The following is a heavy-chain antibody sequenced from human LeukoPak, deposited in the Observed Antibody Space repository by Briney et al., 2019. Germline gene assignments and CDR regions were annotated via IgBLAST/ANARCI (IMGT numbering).Heavy chain of an antibody. CDR2: IYYSGST. Sequence: PSETLSLTCTVSGGSISSYYWSWIRQPPGKGLEWIGYIYYSGSTNYNPSLKSRVTISVDTSKNQFSLKLSSVTAADTAVYYCASHYGSGKWAFDIWGQGTMVTVSS. CDR1: GGSISSYY. CDR3: ASHYGSGKWAFDI. V-gene: IGHV4-59*08. D-gene: IGHD3-10*01. J-gene: IGHJ3*02.